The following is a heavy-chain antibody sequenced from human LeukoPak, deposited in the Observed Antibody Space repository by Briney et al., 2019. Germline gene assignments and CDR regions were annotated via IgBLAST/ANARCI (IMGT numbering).Heavy chain of an antibody. CDR2: LSSSGGIT. CDR3: ARGVNYFVLEY. D-gene: IGHD3-10*02. V-gene: IGHV3-23*01. J-gene: IGHJ4*02. Sequence: PGGSLRLSCAASGFTFSSYEMNWVRQAPGKGLEWVSALSSSGGITYYEDSVKGRFTISRDNSKNTLYLQMNSLRAEDTAVYYCARGVNYFVLEYWGQGTLVTISS. CDR1: GFTFSSYE.